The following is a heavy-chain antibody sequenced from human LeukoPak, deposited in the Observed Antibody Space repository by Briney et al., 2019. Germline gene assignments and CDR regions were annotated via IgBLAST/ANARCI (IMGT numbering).Heavy chain of an antibody. CDR3: ARDEGYCSSTRCLRLRWFDP. D-gene: IGHD2-2*01. CDR1: GYTFTSYG. V-gene: IGHV1-18*01. CDR2: ISADNGDT. J-gene: IGHJ5*02. Sequence: ASVKVSCKASGYTFTSYGISWVRQAPGQGLEWMGLISADNGDTNYAQKLQGRVTVTTDTSTSTAYMELRSLRFDDTAVYYCARDEGYCSSTRCLRLRWFDPWGQGTLVTVSS.